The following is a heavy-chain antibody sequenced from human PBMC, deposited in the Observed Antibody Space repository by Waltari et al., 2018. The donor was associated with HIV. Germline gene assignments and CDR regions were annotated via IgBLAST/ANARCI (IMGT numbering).Heavy chain of an antibody. CDR1: GGSINSHTSY. D-gene: IGHD6-19*01. V-gene: IGHV4-39*01. CDR3: ARHNSGWYGWGSYYFDS. J-gene: IGHJ4*02. CDR2: IYYSGST. Sequence: QLQLQESGPGLVKPPETLSLTCIVSGGSINSHTSYWGWVRQPPGKGLEWIGSIYYSGSTYYSPSLESRVTISVDTSKNQFSLKVNSVTAADTAVYYCARHNSGWYGWGSYYFDSWGQGTLVTVSS.